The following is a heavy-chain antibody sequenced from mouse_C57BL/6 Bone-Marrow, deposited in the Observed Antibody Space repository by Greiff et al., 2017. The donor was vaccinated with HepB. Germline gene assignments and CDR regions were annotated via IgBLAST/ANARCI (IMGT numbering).Heavy chain of an antibody. D-gene: IGHD1-1*01. J-gene: IGHJ1*03. CDR1: GYTFTSYW. Sequence: QVQLQQSGAELVKPGASVKMSCKASGYTFTSYWITWVKQRPGQGLEWIGDIYPGSGSTNYNEKFKSKATLTVDTSSSTAYMQLSSLTSEDSAVYYCARWEYYYGSSWYFDVWGTGTTVTVSS. V-gene: IGHV1-55*01. CDR2: IYPGSGST. CDR3: ARWEYYYGSSWYFDV.